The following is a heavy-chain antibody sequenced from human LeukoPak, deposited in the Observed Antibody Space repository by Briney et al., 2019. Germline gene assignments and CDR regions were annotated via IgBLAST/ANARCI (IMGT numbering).Heavy chain of an antibody. D-gene: IGHD3-22*01. Sequence: GRSPRLSCAASGFTFSSYGMHWVRQAPGKGLEWVAVIWYDGSNKYYADSVKGRFTISRDNSKNTLYLQMNSLRAEDTAVYYCARGPKTYYYDSSGYLIYWGQGTLVTVSS. CDR3: ARGPKTYYYDSSGYLIY. V-gene: IGHV3-33*01. J-gene: IGHJ4*02. CDR2: IWYDGSNK. CDR1: GFTFSSYG.